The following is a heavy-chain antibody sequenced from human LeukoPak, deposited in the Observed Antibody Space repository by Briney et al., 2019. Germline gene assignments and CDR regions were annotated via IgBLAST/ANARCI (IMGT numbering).Heavy chain of an antibody. CDR1: GFTFSSYW. D-gene: IGHD3-9*01. Sequence: GGSLRLSCAASGFTFSSYWMHWVRQAPGKGLVWVSHINSDGSSTTYADSVKGRFTISRDNAKNTLYLQMNSLRAEDTAVYYCARVGRGLRYFDWLTYDYWGQGTLVTVSS. CDR2: INSDGSST. J-gene: IGHJ4*02. CDR3: ARVGRGLRYFDWLTYDY. V-gene: IGHV3-74*01.